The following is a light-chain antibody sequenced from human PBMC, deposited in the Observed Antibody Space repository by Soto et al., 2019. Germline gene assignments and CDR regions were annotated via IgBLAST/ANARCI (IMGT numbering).Light chain of an antibody. CDR2: GAS. V-gene: IGKV3-20*01. CDR1: QSVSDTN. CDR3: QQYGSSPGT. Sequence: EIVLTQSPGTLSLSPGERATLSCRASQSVSDTNLAWHQQKPGQAPRLLIYGASSRATGVPDRFSGSGSGTDFILTISRLEPEDFAVYYCQQYGSSPGTFGQGTKVEIK. J-gene: IGKJ1*01.